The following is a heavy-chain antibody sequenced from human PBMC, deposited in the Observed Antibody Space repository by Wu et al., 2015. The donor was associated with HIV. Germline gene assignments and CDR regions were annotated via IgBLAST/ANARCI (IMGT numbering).Heavy chain of an antibody. CDR1: GGTFSSYA. D-gene: IGHD3-10*01. V-gene: IGHV1-69*13. J-gene: IGHJ6*02. Sequence: QVQLVQSGAEVKKPGSSVKVSCKASGGTFSSYAISWVRQAPGQGLEWMGRIIPIFGTANYAQKFQGRVTITADESTSTAYMELSSLRSEDTAVYYCARDGGHYYGSGSYYNYGMDVWGQGTTVTVSS. CDR3: ARDGGHYYGSGSYYNYGMDV. CDR2: IIPIFGTA.